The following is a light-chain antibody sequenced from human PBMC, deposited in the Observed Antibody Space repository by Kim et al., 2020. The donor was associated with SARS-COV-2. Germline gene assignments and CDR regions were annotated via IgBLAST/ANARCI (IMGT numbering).Light chain of an antibody. V-gene: IGLV2-23*01. CDR3: CSYAGSSTSWV. CDR2: EGS. J-gene: IGLJ3*02. Sequence: LTQPASVSGSPGQSITISCTGTSSDVGSYNLVSWYQQHPGKAPKLMIYEGSKRPSGVSNRFSGSKSGNTASLTISGLQAEDEADYYCCSYAGSSTSWVFGGGTQLTVL. CDR1: SSDVGSYNL.